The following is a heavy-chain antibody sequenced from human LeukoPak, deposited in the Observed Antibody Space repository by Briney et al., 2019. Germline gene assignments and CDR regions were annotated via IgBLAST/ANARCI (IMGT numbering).Heavy chain of an antibody. J-gene: IGHJ4*01. CDR3: ARDRVGRDLTGVSLY. CDR1: GYTFTNYG. V-gene: IGHV1-18*01. D-gene: IGHD1-14*01. CDR2: ISAYNGNT. Sequence: ASVTVTFKATGYTFTNYGISWVRPAAGQGREWMGWISAYNGNTHYAQKFRGRLTLTTETSTSTAYLELRSLKSDDTAVYYCARDRVGRDLTGVSLYWGQGTLVTVSS.